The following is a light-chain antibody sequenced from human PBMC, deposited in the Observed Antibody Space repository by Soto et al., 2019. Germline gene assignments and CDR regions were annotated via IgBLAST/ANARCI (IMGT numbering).Light chain of an antibody. CDR1: QSLPSTW. V-gene: IGKV1-5*03. Sequence: DVQMTQSPSTLSASVGDKVTIPCRASQSLPSTWLAWFQQRPGKAPNVLIYKGSAVASGVTSRFSGSGAGTEVTLAISSLQPDDFAPHFCQQYAARSPWTFGQGTRV. J-gene: IGKJ1*01. CDR2: KGS. CDR3: QQYAARSPWT.